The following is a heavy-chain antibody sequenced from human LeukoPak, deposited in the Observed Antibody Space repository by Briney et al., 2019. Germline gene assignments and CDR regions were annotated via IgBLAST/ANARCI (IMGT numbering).Heavy chain of an antibody. CDR1: GYTFTGYY. CDR3: ATRYDFWSDLTEDAFDI. D-gene: IGHD3-3*01. Sequence: ASVKVSCKASGYTFTGYYMHWVRQAPGQGLEWMGLINPNSGGTNYAQKFQGRVTMTRDTSISTAYMELSRLRSDDTAVYYCATRYDFWSDLTEDAFDIWGQGTMVTVSS. CDR2: INPNSGGT. J-gene: IGHJ3*02. V-gene: IGHV1-2*02.